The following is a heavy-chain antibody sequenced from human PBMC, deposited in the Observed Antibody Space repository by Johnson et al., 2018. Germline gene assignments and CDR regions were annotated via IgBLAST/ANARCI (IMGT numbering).Heavy chain of an antibody. D-gene: IGHD3-16*01. V-gene: IGHV3-21*04. Sequence: VQLVESGGGLVKPGGSLRLSCEASGFSFNVYSMTWVRQAPGKGLEWVSFIGAGSVHIHYADSVRGRVTISRENAKNSLYLQMNKLRAEETSVYYCNKQSRGRQRYFQRWGQGTLVTVSS. CDR3: NKQSRGRQRYFQR. CDR1: GFSFNVYS. CDR2: IGAGSVHI. J-gene: IGHJ1*01.